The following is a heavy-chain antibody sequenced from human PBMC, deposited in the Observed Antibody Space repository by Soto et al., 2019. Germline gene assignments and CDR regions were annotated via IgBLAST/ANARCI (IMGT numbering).Heavy chain of an antibody. D-gene: IGHD3-22*01. Sequence: EVQLVESGGGLVQPGGSLRLSCAASGFTFSSYWMSWVRQAPGKGLEWVANIKQDGSEKYYVDSVKGRFTISRDNAKNSLYLQMNSLRAEDTAVYYCARDSGRDYYDSSGYYYDQNAFDIWGQGTMVTVSS. V-gene: IGHV3-7*03. CDR1: GFTFSSYW. CDR2: IKQDGSEK. CDR3: ARDSGRDYYDSSGYYYDQNAFDI. J-gene: IGHJ3*02.